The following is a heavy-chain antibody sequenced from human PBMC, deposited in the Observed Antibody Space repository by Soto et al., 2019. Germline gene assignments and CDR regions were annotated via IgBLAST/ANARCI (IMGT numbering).Heavy chain of an antibody. CDR2: IYSCGST. CDR1: GFTVSSNY. V-gene: IGHV3-53*01. CDR3: ARGWLTPGGLDF. J-gene: IGHJ3*01. Sequence: GGSLRLSCAASGFTVSSNYMSWVRQAPGKGLEWVSVIYSCGSTYYADSVKGRFNISRDNSKNTLYLQMNSLRAEDTGVYYCARGWLTPGGLDFWGQGTMVTVSS. D-gene: IGHD3-22*01.